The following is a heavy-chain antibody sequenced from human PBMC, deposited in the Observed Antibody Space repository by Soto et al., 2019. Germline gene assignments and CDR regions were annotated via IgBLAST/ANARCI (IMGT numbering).Heavy chain of an antibody. CDR1: GYKFTNYG. V-gene: IGHV1-18*01. J-gene: IGHJ4*02. Sequence: QVHLVQSGADVKQTGASVQVSCKASGYKFTNYGISWVRQAPGQGLEWMGWISAYDGKTNFAQKSQGSATMTTDTSTTTTYMELKSLRSDDTAVYYCARAVEMSTTPHDYWGQGTLVTVSS. CDR2: ISAYDGKT. CDR3: ARAVEMSTTPHDY. D-gene: IGHD1-1*01.